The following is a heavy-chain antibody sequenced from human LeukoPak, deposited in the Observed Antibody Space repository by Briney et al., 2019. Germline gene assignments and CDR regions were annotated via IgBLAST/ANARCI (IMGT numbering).Heavy chain of an antibody. J-gene: IGHJ4*02. Sequence: PSETLSLTCAVYGGSFSGYYWSWIRQPPGKGLEWIGEINHSGSTNYNPSLKSRVTISVDTSKNQFSLKLSSVTAADTAVYYCARGPSFWTTVTYYFDYWGQGTPVTVSS. CDR2: INHSGST. CDR3: ARGPSFWTTVTYYFDY. D-gene: IGHD4-17*01. CDR1: GGSFSGYY. V-gene: IGHV4-34*01.